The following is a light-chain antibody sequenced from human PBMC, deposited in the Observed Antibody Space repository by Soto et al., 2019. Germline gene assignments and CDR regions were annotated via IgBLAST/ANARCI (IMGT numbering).Light chain of an antibody. CDR1: QSVSSSF. CDR2: GT. Sequence: EIVLSQSPGTLSWSPGERATLSCRASQSVSSSFLAWYQQKPGQAPRLLIYGTRRAPGIPDTFSGSGSGTDFTLTISRLEPEDFAVYYCQQYGSSSLSFGGGTKVEI. CDR3: QQYGSSSLS. V-gene: IGKV3-20*01. J-gene: IGKJ4*01.